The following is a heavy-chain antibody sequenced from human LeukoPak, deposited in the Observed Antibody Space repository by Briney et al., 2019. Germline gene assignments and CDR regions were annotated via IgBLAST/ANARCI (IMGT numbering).Heavy chain of an antibody. CDR2: ITPNSGGT. Sequence: ASVTVSCQASGYTFSDYYIHWVRQAPGHGLEWMGWITPNSGGTKYAQRFQGRVTMTRDTSISTAYMDLSSLGSDDTAIFYCVRKSVTRRTSEYDYWGQGTPVTVSS. V-gene: IGHV1-2*02. D-gene: IGHD2-2*01. CDR3: VRKSVTRRTSEYDY. CDR1: GYTFSDYY. J-gene: IGHJ4*02.